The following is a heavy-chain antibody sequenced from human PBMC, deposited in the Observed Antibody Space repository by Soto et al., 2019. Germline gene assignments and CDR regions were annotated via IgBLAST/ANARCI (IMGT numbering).Heavy chain of an antibody. V-gene: IGHV3-21*02. J-gene: IGHJ4*02. CDR3: VRGDFGELLYRLFDY. D-gene: IGHD3-10*01. CDR1: GFSFSTYS. Sequence: EGQLVESGGGLVKPGGSVRLSCAASGFSFSTYSMNWVRQTPGKELDWVSSISSSSTYIYHADSVRGRFTISRDKGKNSLYLQMGSLRAEDTAIYYCVRGDFGELLYRLFDYWGQGTLVTVSS. CDR2: ISSSSTYI.